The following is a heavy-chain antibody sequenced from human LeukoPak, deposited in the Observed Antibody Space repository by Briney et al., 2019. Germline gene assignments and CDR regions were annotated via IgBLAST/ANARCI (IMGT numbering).Heavy chain of an antibody. CDR2: ISSSGSTI. J-gene: IGHJ4*02. CDR3: ARDHLGYCSGGSCYSH. Sequence: GGSLRLSCAAYGFMFDDHAMHWVRQAPGKGLEWVSYISSSGSTIYYADSVKGRFTISRDNAKNSLYLQMNSLRAEDTAVYYCARDHLGYCSGGSCYSHWGQGTLVTVSS. D-gene: IGHD2-15*01. CDR1: GFMFDDHA. V-gene: IGHV3-11*01.